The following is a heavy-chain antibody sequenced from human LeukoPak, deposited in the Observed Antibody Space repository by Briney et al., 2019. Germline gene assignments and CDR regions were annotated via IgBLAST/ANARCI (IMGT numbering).Heavy chain of an antibody. CDR1: GGSISSYY. J-gene: IGHJ4*01. CDR3: ARAGGYNYPFDY. Sequence: SETLSLTCTVSGGSISSYYWSWIRQPPGKGLEWIAYIYYSGSTNYNPSLKSRVTISVDTSKNQFSLKLSSVTAADTAVYHCARAGGYNYPFDYWGHGTLVTVSS. V-gene: IGHV4-59*01. D-gene: IGHD5-24*01. CDR2: IYYSGST.